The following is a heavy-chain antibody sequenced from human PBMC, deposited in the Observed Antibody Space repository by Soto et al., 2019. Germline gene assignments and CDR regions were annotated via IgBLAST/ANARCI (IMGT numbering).Heavy chain of an antibody. V-gene: IGHV1-8*01. Sequence: QVQLLQSGAEVKKPGASVKVSCKASGYTFTSYDINRVRQATAQGVEGMGWMKTNSGNTGYAQKFQGRVTMTRNTAISTAYIELSSLRSEDTAVYYCASSGSGWYLYWGQGTLVTVSS. CDR2: MKTNSGNT. J-gene: IGHJ4*02. D-gene: IGHD6-19*01. CDR1: GYTFTSYD. CDR3: ASSGSGWYLY.